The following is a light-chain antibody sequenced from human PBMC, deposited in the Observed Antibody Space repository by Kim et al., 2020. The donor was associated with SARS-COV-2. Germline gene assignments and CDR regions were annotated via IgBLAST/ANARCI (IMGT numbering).Light chain of an antibody. CDR3: SSHAGSNNFVV. Sequence: QSVTIPCTGTSTDVGGYDYVSWYQQHPGKAPKLMIYGVTKRPSGVPDRFSGSKSGNTASLTVSGLQAEDEGHYYCSSHAGSNNFVVFGGGTQLTVL. V-gene: IGLV2-8*01. J-gene: IGLJ3*02. CDR2: GVT. CDR1: STDVGGYDY.